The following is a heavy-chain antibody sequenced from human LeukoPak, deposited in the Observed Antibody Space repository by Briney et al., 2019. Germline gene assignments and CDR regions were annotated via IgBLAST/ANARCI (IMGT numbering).Heavy chain of an antibody. CDR3: ARGLHSSGWFFDY. V-gene: IGHV1-8*01. CDR1: GYTFTSYD. CDR2: MNPNSGNT. Sequence: ASVTVSCTASGYTFTSYDINWVRQATGQGLEWMGWMNPNSGNTGYAQKFQGRVTMTRNTSISTAYMELSSLRSEDTAVYYCARGLHSSGWFFDYWGQGTLVTVSS. D-gene: IGHD6-19*01. J-gene: IGHJ4*02.